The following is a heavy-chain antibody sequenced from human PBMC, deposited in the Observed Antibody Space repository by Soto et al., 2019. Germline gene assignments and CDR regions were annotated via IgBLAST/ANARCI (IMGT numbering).Heavy chain of an antibody. V-gene: IGHV4-30-4*01. Sequence: QVQLQESGPGLVKPSQTLSLTCTVSGGSISSGDYYWSWIRQPPGKGLEWIGYIYYSGSTYYNQSLKSRVTISVDTSKNQFSLKLSSVTAADTAVYYCARGLYCSGGSCYFYFDYWGQGTLVTVSS. CDR1: GGSISSGDYY. D-gene: IGHD2-15*01. J-gene: IGHJ4*02. CDR3: ARGLYCSGGSCYFYFDY. CDR2: IYYSGST.